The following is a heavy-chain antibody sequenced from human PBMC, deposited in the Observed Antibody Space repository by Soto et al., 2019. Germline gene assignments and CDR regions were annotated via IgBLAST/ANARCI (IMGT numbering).Heavy chain of an antibody. V-gene: IGHV4-34*01. D-gene: IGHD3-22*01. CDR2: INHSGST. CDR3: ARARSDDSSGYYFDY. CDR1: GGSFSGYY. J-gene: IGHJ4*02. Sequence: SETLSLTCAVYGGSFSGYYWSWIRQPPGKGLEWIGEINHSGSTIYNPSLKSRVTISVDTSKNQFSLKLSSVTAADTAVYYCARARSDDSSGYYFDYWGQGTLVTVSS.